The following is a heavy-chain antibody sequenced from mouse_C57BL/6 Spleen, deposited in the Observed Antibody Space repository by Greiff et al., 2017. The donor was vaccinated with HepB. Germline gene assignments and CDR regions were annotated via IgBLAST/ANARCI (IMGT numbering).Heavy chain of an antibody. CDR1: GFTFSDYG. CDR3: ARGYYDYHVGFAD. D-gene: IGHD2-4*01. V-gene: IGHV5-17*01. Sequence: EVMLVESGGGLVKPGGSLKLSCAASGFTFSDYGMHWVRQAPEKGLEWVAYISSGSSTIYYADTVKGRFTISRDNAKNTLFLQMTSLRSEDTAMYYCARGYYDYHVGFADWGQGTLVTVSA. CDR2: ISSGSSTI. J-gene: IGHJ3*01.